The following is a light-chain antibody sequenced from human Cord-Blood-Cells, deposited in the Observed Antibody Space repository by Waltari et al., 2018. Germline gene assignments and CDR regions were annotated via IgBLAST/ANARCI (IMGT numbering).Light chain of an antibody. CDR1: SSDVGCYIL. CDR2: EGS. J-gene: IGLJ3*02. CDR3: CSYAGSSTWV. Sequence: QSALTQPASVSGSPGQSITISRTGTSSDVGCYILVSWYQQHPGKAPKRMIYEGSKRPSGVSNGYPGTKSGNTACLTIAGLQAEDEADYYCCSYAGSSTWVYGGGTKLTVL. V-gene: IGLV2-23*01.